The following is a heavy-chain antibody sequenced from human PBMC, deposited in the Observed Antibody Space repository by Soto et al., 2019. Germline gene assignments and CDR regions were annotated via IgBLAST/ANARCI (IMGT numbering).Heavy chain of an antibody. CDR2: INYSGST. J-gene: IGHJ4*02. CDR1: GGSFSGYY. CDR3: ARTLYSYGPRFDY. D-gene: IGHD5-18*01. Sequence: SETLSLTCAVYGGSFSGYYWSWIRQPPGKGLEWIGYINYSGSTNYNPSLKSRVTISVDTSKNQFSLKLSSVTAADTAVYYCARTLYSYGPRFDYWGQGTLVTVSS. V-gene: IGHV4-59*01.